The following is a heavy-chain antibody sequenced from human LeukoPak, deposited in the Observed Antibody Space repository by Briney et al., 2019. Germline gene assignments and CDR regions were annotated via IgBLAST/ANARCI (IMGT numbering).Heavy chain of an antibody. Sequence: SETLSLTCTVSGGSISSYYWSWIRQPAGKGLEWIGRIYTSGSTNYNPSLKSRVTMSVDTSKNQFSLKLSSVSAADTAVYYCAREYCSSTSCYGYMDVWGKGTTVTVSS. CDR1: GGSISSYY. CDR2: IYTSGST. J-gene: IGHJ6*03. CDR3: AREYCSSTSCYGYMDV. V-gene: IGHV4-4*07. D-gene: IGHD2-2*01.